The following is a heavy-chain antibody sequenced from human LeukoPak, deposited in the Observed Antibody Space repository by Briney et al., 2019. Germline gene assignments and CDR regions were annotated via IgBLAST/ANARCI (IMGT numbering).Heavy chain of an antibody. V-gene: IGHV4-34*01. Sequence: PWETLSLICAVYGGSFSGYYWSWTRHPPGKRREWPGEINHSGSTNYSPSLKSRVTISVDTSKNQFSLKLSSVTAADTAVYYCARRRWGLYYYMDVWGKGTTVTVSS. D-gene: IGHD4-23*01. CDR3: ARRRWGLYYYMDV. J-gene: IGHJ6*03. CDR2: INHSGST. CDR1: GGSFSGYY.